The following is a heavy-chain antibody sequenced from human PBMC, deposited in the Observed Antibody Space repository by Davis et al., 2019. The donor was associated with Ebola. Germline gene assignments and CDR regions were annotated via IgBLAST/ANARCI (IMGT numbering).Heavy chain of an antibody. D-gene: IGHD3-10*01. CDR1: GYSITSGYY. Sequence: SETLSLTCSVSGYSITSGYYWGWIRQAPGKGLEWIGSISHSGTTFYNPSLKSRVTISVDTSMNQFSLRLTSVTAADTAVYYCARADYYVSGQIDPWGQGTLVTVSS. V-gene: IGHV4-38-2*02. J-gene: IGHJ5*01. CDR2: ISHSGTT. CDR3: ARADYYVSGQIDP.